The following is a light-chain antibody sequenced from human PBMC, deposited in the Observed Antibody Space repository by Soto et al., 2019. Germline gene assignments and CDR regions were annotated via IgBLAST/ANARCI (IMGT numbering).Light chain of an antibody. V-gene: IGKV1-9*01. CDR3: QQLITYPPA. Sequence: DIQLTQSPSFLSASVGDRVTLTCRASQGISTYLAWYQQKPGKAPKLLIYAASTLQRGVPSRLRGSGSGTEFALAISSLQPEDFGTYYFQQLITYPPAFGQGTKVDIK. CDR1: QGISTY. CDR2: AAS. J-gene: IGKJ1*01.